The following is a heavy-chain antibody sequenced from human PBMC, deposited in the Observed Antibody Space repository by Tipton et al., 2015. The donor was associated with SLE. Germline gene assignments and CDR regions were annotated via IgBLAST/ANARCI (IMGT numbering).Heavy chain of an antibody. J-gene: IGHJ2*01. CDR2: IYSSGDR. CDR3: ARGSDGEYVRYFDV. V-gene: IGHV4-61*02. CDR1: AYSITSGFY. Sequence: TLSLTCAVSAYSITSGFYWSWIRQSAGRGLEWIGRIYSSGDRDYNPSLRSRVTISIDASQNRVSLRLKSVSAADTAVYYCARGSDGEYVRYFDVWGPGTLVTVSS. D-gene: IGHD4-17*01.